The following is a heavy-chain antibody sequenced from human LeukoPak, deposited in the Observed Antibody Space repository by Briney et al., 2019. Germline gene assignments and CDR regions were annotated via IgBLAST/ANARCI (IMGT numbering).Heavy chain of an antibody. Sequence: GGSLRLSCAASGFTFSFSWMTWVRLARGKGLEWVVSIREDGSEKTSVDSVKGRFTISRDNAKNSLYLQMDSLRAEDTAVYYCARGPTNGQAFDYWGQGTLVSVSS. CDR1: GFTFSFSW. CDR2: IREDGSEK. J-gene: IGHJ4*02. CDR3: ARGPTNGQAFDY. V-gene: IGHV3-7*01. D-gene: IGHD2-8*01.